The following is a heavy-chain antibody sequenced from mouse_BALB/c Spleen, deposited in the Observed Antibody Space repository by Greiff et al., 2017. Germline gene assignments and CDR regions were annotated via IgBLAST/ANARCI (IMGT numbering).Heavy chain of an antibody. CDR1: GYTFTSYW. D-gene: IGHD1-1*01. J-gene: IGHJ1*01. CDR2: IYPGDGDT. CDR3: ARGTTVVATDWYFDV. Sequence: QVQLKQSGAELARPGASVKLSCKASGYTFTSYWMQWVKQRPGQGLEWIGAIYPGDGDTRYTQKFKGKATLTADKSSSTAYMQLSSLASEDSAVYYCARGTTVVATDWYFDVWGAGTTVTVSS. V-gene: IGHV1-87*01.